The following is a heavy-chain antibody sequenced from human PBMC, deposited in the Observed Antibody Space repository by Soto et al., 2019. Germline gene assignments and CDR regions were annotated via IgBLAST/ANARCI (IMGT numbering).Heavy chain of an antibody. CDR3: ARETTSYGMDV. Sequence: QVQLVQSGAEVKKPGASVKVSCKASGYTFTSYDINWGRQATGQGLEWMGWMNPNSGNTGYAQKFQGRVTMTRNTSTSTAYMEPSSLRSEDTGVYYCARETTSYGMDVWGQGTTVTVSS. V-gene: IGHV1-8*01. CDR1: GYTFTSYD. J-gene: IGHJ6*02. D-gene: IGHD1-1*01. CDR2: MNPNSGNT.